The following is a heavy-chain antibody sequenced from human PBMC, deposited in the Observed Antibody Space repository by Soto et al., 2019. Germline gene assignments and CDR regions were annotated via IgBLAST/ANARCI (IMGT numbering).Heavy chain of an antibody. CDR1: GFTFSTYA. J-gene: IGHJ4*02. D-gene: IGHD1-1*01. Sequence: EVQLLESGGKLVQPGGSLTLSCAASGFTFSTYAMPWVRQAPGTVLEWVSGVSASGLNTDYADPVKGRFYISRDNSKKTVSLHMNSLRAEDTALNDVAKDRPRKTAGYFFDYWTQGSPVTVSS. CDR3: AKDRPRKTAGYFFDY. V-gene: IGHV3-23*01. CDR2: VSASGLNT.